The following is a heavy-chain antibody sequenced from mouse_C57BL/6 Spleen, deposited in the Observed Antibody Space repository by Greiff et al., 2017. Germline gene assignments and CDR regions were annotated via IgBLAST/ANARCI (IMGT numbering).Heavy chain of an antibody. Sequence: VQLQESGPELVKPGASVKISCKASGYAFSSSWMNWVKQRPGKGLEWIGRIYPGDGDTNYNGKFKGKATLTADKSSSTAYMQLSSLTSEDSAVYFCARNDYDYDAFAYWGQGTLVTVSA. CDR3: ARNDYDYDAFAY. CDR1: GYAFSSSW. D-gene: IGHD2-4*01. V-gene: IGHV1-82*01. J-gene: IGHJ3*01. CDR2: IYPGDGDT.